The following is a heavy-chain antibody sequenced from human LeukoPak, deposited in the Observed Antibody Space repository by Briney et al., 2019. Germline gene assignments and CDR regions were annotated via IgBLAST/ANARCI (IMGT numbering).Heavy chain of an antibody. V-gene: IGHV4-39*01. Sequence: PSETLSLTCTVSGGSISSSSYYWGWIRQPPGKGLEGIGRIYYSGSTYYNPSLKSRVTMSVQRSNNQFLLKLNSVTAADTAVYYCARHGTGSYDPWAFYFDYRGQGALVTVSS. CDR1: GGSISSSSYY. J-gene: IGHJ4*02. CDR2: IYYSGST. CDR3: ARHGTGSYDPWAFYFDY. D-gene: IGHD3-10*01.